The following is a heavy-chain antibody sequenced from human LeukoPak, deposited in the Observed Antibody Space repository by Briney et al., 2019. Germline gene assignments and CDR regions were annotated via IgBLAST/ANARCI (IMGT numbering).Heavy chain of an antibody. D-gene: IGHD3-16*01. Sequence: GGSLRLSCAASGFTFSSYGMHWVRQAPGKGLEWVAVISYDGSNKYYADSVKGRFTISRDNSKNTLYLQMNSLRDEDTAIYYCARADLSYGYGTFDNWGQGTLVTVSS. CDR2: ISYDGSNK. J-gene: IGHJ4*02. CDR1: GFTFSSYG. V-gene: IGHV3-30*03. CDR3: ARADLSYGYGTFDN.